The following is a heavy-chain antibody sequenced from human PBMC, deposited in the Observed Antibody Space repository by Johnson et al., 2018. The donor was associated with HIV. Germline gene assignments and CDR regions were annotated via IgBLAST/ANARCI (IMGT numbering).Heavy chain of an antibody. D-gene: IGHD3-16*01. CDR2: ISWNSGNI. Sequence: EVQLVESGGGLVEPGGSLRLSCAASGFTFDDYAMHWVRQAPGKGLEWVSGISWNSGNIAYGDSVKGRFTIARDNAKNSLYLQMNSLRSDDTAVYYCARGGSDVFDIWGRGTMVTVSS. V-gene: IGHV3-9*01. CDR3: ARGGSDVFDI. CDR1: GFTFDDYA. J-gene: IGHJ3*02.